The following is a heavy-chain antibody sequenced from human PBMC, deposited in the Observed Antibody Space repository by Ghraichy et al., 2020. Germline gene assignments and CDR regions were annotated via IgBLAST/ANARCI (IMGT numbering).Heavy chain of an antibody. CDR3: VRADGSGSFYY. CDR1: GFNLGVYT. J-gene: IGHJ4*02. D-gene: IGHD3-10*01. CDR2: ISSDSVYI. Sequence: GSLRLSCATSGFNLGVYTMNWLRWAPNRGLEWVASISSDSVYIYYGASVRGRFTISRDNAVKSIYLQMNSLRVDDKAMYYCVRADGSGSFYYWGQGTLVTVSS. V-gene: IGHV3-21*01.